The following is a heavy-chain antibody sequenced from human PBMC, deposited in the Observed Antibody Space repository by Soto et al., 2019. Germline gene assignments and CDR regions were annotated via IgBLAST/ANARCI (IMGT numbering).Heavy chain of an antibody. CDR2: INPSGGST. Sequence: GALGNGSCKASGYTFTSYYMHWVRQAPGQGLEWMGIINPSGGSTSYAQKFQGRVTMTRDTSTSTVYMELSSLRSEDTAVYYCARVGESLVYGMDVWGQGITVTFSS. CDR3: ARVGESLVYGMDV. J-gene: IGHJ6*02. D-gene: IGHD3-10*01. CDR1: GYTFTSYY. V-gene: IGHV1-46*01.